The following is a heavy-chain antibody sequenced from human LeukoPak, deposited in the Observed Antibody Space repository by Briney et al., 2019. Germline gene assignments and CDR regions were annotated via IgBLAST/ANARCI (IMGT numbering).Heavy chain of an antibody. V-gene: IGHV1-69*05. CDR2: IIPIFGTA. CDR1: GGTFTSYA. D-gene: IGHD6-13*01. Sequence: ASVKVSCKASGGTFTSYAITWVRQAPGQGLEWMGRIIPIFGTANYAQKFQGRVTITTDESTSTAYMELSTLRSDDTAVYYCARERPPGDSSNWFLEGYFDIWGQGTLVTVSS. J-gene: IGHJ4*02. CDR3: ARERPPGDSSNWFLEGYFDI.